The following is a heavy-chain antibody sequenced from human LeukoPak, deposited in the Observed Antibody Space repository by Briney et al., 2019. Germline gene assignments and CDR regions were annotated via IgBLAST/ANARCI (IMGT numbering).Heavy chain of an antibody. Sequence: SETLSLTCAVYGGSFSNYYWSWIRQPPGKGLEWIGEINGSGRTNYNPSLMGRVTISVDTSKNQFSLRLNSVTATDTAVYYCARRWNYGRNYYIDVWGKGATVSVSS. CDR2: INGSGRT. CDR1: GGSFSNYY. D-gene: IGHD1-7*01. V-gene: IGHV4-34*01. J-gene: IGHJ6*03. CDR3: ARRWNYGRNYYIDV.